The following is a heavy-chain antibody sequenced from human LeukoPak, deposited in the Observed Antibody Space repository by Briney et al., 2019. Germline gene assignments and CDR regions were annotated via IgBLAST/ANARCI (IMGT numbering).Heavy chain of an antibody. CDR3: ARCRKAIFGVPPRIWYMDV. CDR1: GGSISSYY. V-gene: IGHV4-4*07. D-gene: IGHD3-3*01. CDR2: IYTSGST. J-gene: IGHJ6*03. Sequence: PSETLSLTCTVSGGSISSYYWSWIRQPAGKGLEWIGRIYTSGSTNYNPSLKSRVTMSVDTSKNQFSLKLSSVTAADTAVYYCARCRKAIFGVPPRIWYMDVWGKGTTVTVSS.